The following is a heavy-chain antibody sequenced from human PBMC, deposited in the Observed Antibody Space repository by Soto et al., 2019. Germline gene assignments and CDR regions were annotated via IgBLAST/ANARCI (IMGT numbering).Heavy chain of an antibody. D-gene: IGHD7-27*01. CDR2: IYDGGRT. CDR1: GGSISTVDYW. J-gene: IGHJ4*02. V-gene: IGHV4-30-4*01. Sequence: QVQLQESGPGLVKPSQTLSLTCTVSGGSISTVDYWWSWIRQSPDMGLEWIGHIYDGGRTYNNPSLESRVTMSVDTSQSQLSLTLSSVSAADTAVYCCARGPSGDKVDSWGQGTLVTLSS. CDR3: ARGPSGDKVDS.